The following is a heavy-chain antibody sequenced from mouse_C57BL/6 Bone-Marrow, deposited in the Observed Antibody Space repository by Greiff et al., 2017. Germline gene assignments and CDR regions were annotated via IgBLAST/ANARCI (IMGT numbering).Heavy chain of an antibody. CDR1: GYTFTSYW. V-gene: IGHV1-61*01. CDR3: ARSPYYYGSSPYYFDY. D-gene: IGHD1-1*01. J-gene: IGHJ2*01. CDR2: IYPSDSET. Sequence: QVQLQQPGAELVRPGSSVKLSCKASGYTFTSYWMDWVKQRPGQGLEWIGNIYPSDSETHYNQKFKDKATLTVDKSSSTAYMQLSSLTSEDSAVYYCARSPYYYGSSPYYFDYWGQGTTLTVSS.